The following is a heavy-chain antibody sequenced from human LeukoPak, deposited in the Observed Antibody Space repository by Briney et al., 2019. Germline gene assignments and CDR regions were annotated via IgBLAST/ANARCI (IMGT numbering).Heavy chain of an antibody. CDR1: GYSISSGYY. D-gene: IGHD2-2*01. V-gene: IGHV4-38-2*02. J-gene: IGHJ3*02. CDR3: GREGRYCTSPSWYAAFDI. CDR2: VHQSGST. Sequence: SETLSLTCNVSGYSISSGYYWGWLRQPPGKGLEWIWSVHQSGSTYYNQTLEGRVTISVDTSKTQFSLRLSSVTAADTAVYYCGREGRYCTSPSWYAAFDIWGQGTMVTVSS.